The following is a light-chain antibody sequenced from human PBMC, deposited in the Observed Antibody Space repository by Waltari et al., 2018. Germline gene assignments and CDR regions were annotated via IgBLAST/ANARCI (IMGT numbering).Light chain of an antibody. CDR2: RSD. CDR3: ASWDDSLNGHWV. J-gene: IGLJ3*02. CDR1: ASNIGGNL. V-gene: IGLV1-44*01. Sequence: QSVLTQPPSASGTPGQRVSISCSGSASNIGGNLVNWYQQLPGSAPKLLIYRSDLRPSGVPDRFSGSKSGTSASLAISGLQSEDEAYYFCASWDDSLNGHWVFGGGTKVTVL.